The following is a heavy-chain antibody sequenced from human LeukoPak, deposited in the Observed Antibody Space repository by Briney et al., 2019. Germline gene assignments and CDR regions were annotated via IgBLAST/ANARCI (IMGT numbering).Heavy chain of an antibody. CDR2: IYYSGST. D-gene: IGHD6-13*01. CDR1: GGSISSYY. Sequence: SETLSLTCTVSGGSISSYYWSWIRQPPGKGLEWIGYIYYSGSTNYNPSLKSRVTISVDTSKNQFSLELSSVTAADTAVYYCARVGSSSWAGKDWFDPWGQGTLVTVSS. J-gene: IGHJ5*02. CDR3: ARVGSSSWAGKDWFDP. V-gene: IGHV4-59*01.